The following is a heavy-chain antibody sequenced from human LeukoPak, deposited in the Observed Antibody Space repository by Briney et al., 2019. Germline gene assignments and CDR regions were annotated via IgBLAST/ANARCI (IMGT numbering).Heavy chain of an antibody. Sequence: ASVKVSGKASEYTYTGYYMHWVRQAPGQGLEWMGWINPNSGGTNYAQKFQGRVTMTRDTSISTAYMELSRLRSDDTAVYYCARDLVYSSSFDYYYYMDVWGKGTTVTVSS. CDR2: INPNSGGT. J-gene: IGHJ6*03. V-gene: IGHV1-2*02. D-gene: IGHD6-13*01. CDR3: ARDLVYSSSFDYYYYMDV. CDR1: EYTYTGYY.